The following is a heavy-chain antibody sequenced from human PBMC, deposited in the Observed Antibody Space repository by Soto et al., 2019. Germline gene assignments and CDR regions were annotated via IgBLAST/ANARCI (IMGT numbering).Heavy chain of an antibody. D-gene: IGHD2-8*01. V-gene: IGHV1-69*01. CDR2: IIPIFGTA. Sequence: QVQLVQSGAEVKKPGSSVKVSCKASGGTFSSYAISWVRQAPGQGLEWMGGIIPIFGTANYAQKFQGRVTITADESTSTAYMELSSLRSEDTAVYYCAGGYCTIGVCRYNWFDPWGQGTLVTVSS. J-gene: IGHJ5*02. CDR3: AGGYCTIGVCRYNWFDP. CDR1: GGTFSSYA.